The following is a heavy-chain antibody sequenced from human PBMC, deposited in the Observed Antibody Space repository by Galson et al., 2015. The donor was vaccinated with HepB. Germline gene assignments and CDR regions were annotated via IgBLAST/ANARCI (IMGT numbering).Heavy chain of an antibody. V-gene: IGHV3-74*01. J-gene: IGHJ6*02. Sequence: SLRLSCAASGFTFSNYLMHWVRQAPGKGLVWVSRINSDGSFASYAESVKGRFTVSRDNAKNTLYLQMNSLRAEDTAVYYCTRDHIVVVPVAKPAYYYGMDGCGQGTTVIVSS. CDR2: INSDGSFA. D-gene: IGHD2-2*02. CDR3: TRDHIVVVPVAKPAYYYGMDG. CDR1: GFTFSNYL.